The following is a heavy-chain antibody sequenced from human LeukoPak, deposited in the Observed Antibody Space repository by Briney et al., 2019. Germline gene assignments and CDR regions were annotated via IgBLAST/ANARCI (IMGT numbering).Heavy chain of an antibody. Sequence: SETLSLTCAVYGGSFSGYYWSWIRQPPGKGLEWIGEINHSGSTNYNPSLKSRVTISVDTSKNQFSLKLSSVTAADTAVYYCARDKEWELLIAAHFDYWGQGTLVTVSS. CDR2: INHSGST. CDR1: GGSFSGYY. V-gene: IGHV4-34*01. J-gene: IGHJ4*02. CDR3: ARDKEWELLIAAHFDY. D-gene: IGHD1-26*01.